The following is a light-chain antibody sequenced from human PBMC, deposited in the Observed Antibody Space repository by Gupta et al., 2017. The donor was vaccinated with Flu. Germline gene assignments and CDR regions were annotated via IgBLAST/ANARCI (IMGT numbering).Light chain of an antibody. CDR1: SSNVGGYNY. Sequence: QSALTQPASVSGFPGQSITISCTGTSSNVGGYNYVSWYQQYPGKAPKLIIYEVYNRPAGISNRFSGSKSANTASLTISGLQPEDEADYYCSSFTTSATWVFGGGTKLTVL. CDR2: EVY. J-gene: IGLJ3*02. V-gene: IGLV2-14*01. CDR3: SSFTTSATWV.